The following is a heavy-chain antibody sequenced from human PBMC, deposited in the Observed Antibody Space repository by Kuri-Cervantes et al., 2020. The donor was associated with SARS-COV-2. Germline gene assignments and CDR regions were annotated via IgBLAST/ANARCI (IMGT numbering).Heavy chain of an antibody. V-gene: IGHV4-30-4*01. J-gene: IGHJ4*02. CDR2: IHHSGST. D-gene: IGHD6-19*01. CDR3: ARGQWLGGALSPIINY. Sequence: SETLSLTCTVSGGSISSGDYYWSWIRQPPGKGLEWIGYIHHSGSTNYNPSLKSRVTISVDTSKNQFSLKLSSVTAADMAVYYCARGQWLGGALSPIINYWGQGTLVTVSS. CDR1: GGSISSGDYY.